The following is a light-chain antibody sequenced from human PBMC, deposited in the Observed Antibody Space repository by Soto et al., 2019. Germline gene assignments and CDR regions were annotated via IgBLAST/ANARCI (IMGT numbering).Light chain of an antibody. CDR2: GAS. CDR1: QSVSSSY. J-gene: IGKJ1*01. Sequence: EIVLTQSPGTLSFYPGDRDTLSCRASQSVSSSYLAWYQQKPGQAPRLLIYGASSRATGIPDRFSGSGSGTDFTLTISSLEPEDFAVYYCQQRSNWPWTFGQGTEVDIK. V-gene: IGKV3D-20*02. CDR3: QQRSNWPWT.